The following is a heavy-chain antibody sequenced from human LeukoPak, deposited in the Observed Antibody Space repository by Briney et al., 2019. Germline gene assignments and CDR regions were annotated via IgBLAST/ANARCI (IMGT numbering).Heavy chain of an antibody. CDR1: GGSFSGYY. CDR3: AGGPRGNVGATRSDDY. CDR2: INHSGST. J-gene: IGHJ4*02. Sequence: SETLSLTCAVYGGSFSGYYWSWIRQPPGKGLEWIGEINHSGSTNYNPSLKSRVTISVDTSKNQFSLKLSSVTAADTAVYYCAGGPRGNVGATRSDDYWGQGTLVTVSS. V-gene: IGHV4-34*01. D-gene: IGHD1-26*01.